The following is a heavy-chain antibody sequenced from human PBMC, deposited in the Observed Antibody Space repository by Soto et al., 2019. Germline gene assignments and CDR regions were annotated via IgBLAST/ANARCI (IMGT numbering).Heavy chain of an antibody. CDR3: ARADIVVVVAAADNAFDI. CDR1: GFTFSDYY. D-gene: IGHD2-15*01. J-gene: IGHJ3*02. CDR2: ISSSGSTI. Sequence: QVQLVESGGGLVKPGGSLRLSCAASGFTFSDYYMSWIRQAPGKGLEWVSYISSSGSTIYYADSVKGRFTISRDNAKKSLYLQMNSLRAENTVVYYCARADIVVVVAAADNAFDIWGRGTMVTVSS. V-gene: IGHV3-11*01.